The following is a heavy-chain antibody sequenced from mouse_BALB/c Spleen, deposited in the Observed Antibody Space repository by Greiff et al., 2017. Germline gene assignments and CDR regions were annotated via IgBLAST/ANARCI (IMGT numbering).Heavy chain of an antibody. V-gene: IGHV1-7*01. J-gene: IGHJ3*01. CDR1: GYTFTSYW. Sequence: VQLQQSGAELAKPGASVKMSCKASGYTFTSYWMHWVKQRPGQGLEWIGYINPSTGYTEYNQKFKDKATLTADKSSSTAYMQLSSLTSEDSAVYYCARWRFAYWGLGTLVTVSA. CDR3: ARWRFAY. CDR2: INPSTGYT.